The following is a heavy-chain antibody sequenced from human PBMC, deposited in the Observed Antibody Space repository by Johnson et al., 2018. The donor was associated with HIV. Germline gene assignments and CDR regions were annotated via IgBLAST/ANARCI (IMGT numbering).Heavy chain of an antibody. D-gene: IGHD3-9*01. CDR1: GFTFSSYV. CDR3: ATGGSIGYFDWLSNFDI. J-gene: IGHJ3*02. Sequence: QVQLVESGGGVVQPGRSLRLSCAASGFTFSSYVMHWVRQAPGKGLEWVAVISYDGSNKYYADSVKGRFTISRDNSKNTLYLQMGSLRTEDMAVYYCATGGSIGYFDWLSNFDIWGQGTMVTVSS. V-gene: IGHV3-30*14. CDR2: ISYDGSNK.